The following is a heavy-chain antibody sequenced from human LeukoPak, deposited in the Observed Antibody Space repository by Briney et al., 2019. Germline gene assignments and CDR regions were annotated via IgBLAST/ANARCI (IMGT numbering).Heavy chain of an antibody. V-gene: IGHV3-30-3*01. CDR3: ARDPIGYSSSWYYFDY. J-gene: IGHJ4*02. Sequence: GGSLRLSCAASGFTFSSYAMSWVRQAPGKGLEWVAVISYDGSNKYYADSVKGRFTISRDNSKNTLYLQMNSLRAEDTAVYYCARDPIGYSSSWYYFDYWGQGTLVTVSS. CDR1: GFTFSSYA. CDR2: ISYDGSNK. D-gene: IGHD6-13*01.